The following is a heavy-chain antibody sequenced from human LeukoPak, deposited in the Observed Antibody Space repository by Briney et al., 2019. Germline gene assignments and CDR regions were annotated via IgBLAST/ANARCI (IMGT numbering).Heavy chain of an antibody. D-gene: IGHD3-10*01. V-gene: IGHV1-69*04. Sequence: ASVKVSCKASGGIFSSYAISWVRQAPGQGLEWMGRIIPILGIANYAQKFQGRVTITADKSTSTAYMELSSLRSEDTAVYYCARDQYYGSGSYYGDWGQGTLVTVSS. CDR2: IIPILGIA. CDR1: GGIFSSYA. CDR3: ARDQYYGSGSYYGD. J-gene: IGHJ4*02.